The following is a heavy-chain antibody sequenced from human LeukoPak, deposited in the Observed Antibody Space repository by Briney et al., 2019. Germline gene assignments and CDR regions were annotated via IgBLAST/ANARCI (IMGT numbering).Heavy chain of an antibody. D-gene: IGHD6-19*01. CDR2: ISAYNGNT. CDR3: ARDRNRYSSGWYSDY. V-gene: IGHV1-18*01. Sequence: ASVKVSCKASGYTFTSYGISRVRQAPGQGLEWMGWISAYNGNTNYAQKLQGRVTMTTDTSTSTAYMELRSLRSDDTAVYYCARDRNRYSSGWYSDYWGQGTLVTVSS. CDR1: GYTFTSYG. J-gene: IGHJ4*02.